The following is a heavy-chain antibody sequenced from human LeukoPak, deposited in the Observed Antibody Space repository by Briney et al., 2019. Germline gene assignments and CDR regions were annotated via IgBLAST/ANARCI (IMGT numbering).Heavy chain of an antibody. CDR3: ANPYDTSGYYYGRFDY. J-gene: IGHJ4*02. CDR1: GFTFSSSA. V-gene: IGHV3-23*01. Sequence: GASLRPSCAASGFTFSSSAMCWGRPAPGERLEWVSAISGSDGSTYYADSVKGRFTISRDNSKKTLYLQMNSLRAEDTAVYYCANPYDTSGYYYGRFDYWGQGTLVTVSS. D-gene: IGHD3-22*01. CDR2: ISGSDGST.